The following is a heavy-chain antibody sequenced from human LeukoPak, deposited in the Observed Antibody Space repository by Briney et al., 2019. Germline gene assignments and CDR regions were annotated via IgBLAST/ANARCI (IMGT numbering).Heavy chain of an antibody. J-gene: IGHJ5*02. CDR1: GFTFSGCA. D-gene: IGHD2-15*01. V-gene: IGHV3-30*18. CDR2: ISNDGNNK. Sequence: GRSLRLSCAASGFTFSGCAFHWVRQAPGKGLEWVAIISNDGNNKYYADSVKGRFTISRDNSKNTLYLQMNSLRAEDTAVYYCAKGKQEVAAWGQGTLVTVSS. CDR3: AKGKQEVAA.